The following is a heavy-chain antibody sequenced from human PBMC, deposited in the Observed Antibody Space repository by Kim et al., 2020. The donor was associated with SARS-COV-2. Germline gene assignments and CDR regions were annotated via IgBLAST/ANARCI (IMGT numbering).Heavy chain of an antibody. J-gene: IGHJ6*02. CDR2: ISSSGSTI. CDR3: ARGGARYPGADYYYYGMDV. D-gene: IGHD3-9*01. V-gene: IGHV3-48*03. Sequence: GGSLRLSCAASGFTFSSYEMNWVRQAPGKGLEWVSYISSSGSTIYYADSVKGRFTISRDNAKNSLYLQMNSLRAEDTAVYYCARGGARYPGADYYYYGMDVWGQGTTGTVSS. CDR1: GFTFSSYE.